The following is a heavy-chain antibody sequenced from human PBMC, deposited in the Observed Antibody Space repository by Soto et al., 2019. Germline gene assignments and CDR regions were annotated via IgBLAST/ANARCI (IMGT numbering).Heavy chain of an antibody. CDR2: IYYSGST. CDR1: GGSVSSGSYY. J-gene: IGHJ5*02. V-gene: IGHV4-61*01. CDR3: AREYLLWFGESPTGSWFDP. Sequence: QVQLQESGPGLVKPSETLSLTCTVSGGSVSSGSYYWSWIRQPPGKGLEWIGYIYYSGSTNYNPSLKSRVTISVDTSKNQFSLKLSSVTAADTAVYYCAREYLLWFGESPTGSWFDPWGQGTLVTVSS. D-gene: IGHD3-10*01.